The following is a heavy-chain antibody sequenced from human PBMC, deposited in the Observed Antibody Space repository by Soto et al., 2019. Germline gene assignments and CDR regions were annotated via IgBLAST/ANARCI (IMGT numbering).Heavy chain of an antibody. Sequence: ASVKVSCKASGYTFTSYGISWVRQAPGQGLEWMGWISAYNGNTNYAQKLQGRVTMTTDTSTSTAYMELRSLRSDDTAVYYCAHLTNLNCYMDVWGKGTTVTVSS. J-gene: IGHJ6*03. V-gene: IGHV1-18*01. D-gene: IGHD2-8*01. CDR3: AHLTNLNCYMDV. CDR2: ISAYNGNT. CDR1: GYTFTSYG.